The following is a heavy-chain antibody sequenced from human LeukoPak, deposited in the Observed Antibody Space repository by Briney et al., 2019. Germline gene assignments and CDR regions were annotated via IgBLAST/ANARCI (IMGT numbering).Heavy chain of an antibody. CDR3: ARGIDY. J-gene: IGHJ4*02. V-gene: IGHV3-23*01. Sequence: AGGSLRLSCAASGFTFSSYAMSWVRQAPGKGLEWVSAISGSPGSTYYADSVKGRFTISRDTSKNMVFLQMNSLRVEDTAVYYCARGIDYWGRGTLVTVSS. CDR1: GFTFSSYA. CDR2: ISGSPGST.